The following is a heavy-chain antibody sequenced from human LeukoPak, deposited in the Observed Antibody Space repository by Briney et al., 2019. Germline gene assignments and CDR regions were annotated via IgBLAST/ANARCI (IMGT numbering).Heavy chain of an antibody. J-gene: IGHJ2*01. D-gene: IGHD3-3*01. CDR1: GFTFCTSY. CDR3: AREEWWHLDI. CDR2: IKPDGSEK. Sequence: GGSLRLSCAVSGFTFCTSYMSWGREAPGGGLGCVSKIKPDGSEKFYVDSVKGRFTVSRDNAKNSLYLQMDSLRAEDTAVYYCAREEWWHLDIWGRGTLVTISS. V-gene: IGHV3-7*01.